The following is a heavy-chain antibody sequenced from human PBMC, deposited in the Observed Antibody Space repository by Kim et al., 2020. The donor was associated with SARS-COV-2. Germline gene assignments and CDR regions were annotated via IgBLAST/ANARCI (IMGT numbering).Heavy chain of an antibody. Sequence: DSVKGRFTISRDNSKNTLYLDMNNLRDEDTAVYRCARGIEMATIGGDAFDLWGQGTLVIVSP. CDR3: ARGIEMATIGGDAFDL. V-gene: IGHV3-30*01. D-gene: IGHD5-12*01. J-gene: IGHJ3*01.